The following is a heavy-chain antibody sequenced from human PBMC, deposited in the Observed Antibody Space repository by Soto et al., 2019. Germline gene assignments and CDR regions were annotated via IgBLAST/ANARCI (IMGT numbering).Heavy chain of an antibody. J-gene: IGHJ3*02. D-gene: IGHD3-10*01. V-gene: IGHV3-53*02. CDR1: GLTVSSKC. CDR3: ARDRSGDEADAFDI. Sequence: EVQMVETGGGLIQPGGSLRLSCVASGLTVSSKCVKWVRQAPGKGLEWVSVLYSGGSTHYAGSVKGRFIISRDNSKNTLYLQMNSLTAEDTAVYYCARDRSGDEADAFDIWGHGTKVTVSS. CDR2: LYSGGST.